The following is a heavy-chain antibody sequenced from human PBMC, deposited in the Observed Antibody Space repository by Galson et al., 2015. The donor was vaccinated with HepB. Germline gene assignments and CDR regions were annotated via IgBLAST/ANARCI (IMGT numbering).Heavy chain of an antibody. D-gene: IGHD1-7*01. Sequence: VSGGSMNTYFWSWIRQPPGKGLEWIGSIYYSGSTNYNPSLQSRVTISVDTSKNLFSLKLSTVTAADTAVYYCARQELAGKWVTPALVYWGQGTLVTVSS. V-gene: IGHV4-59*08. CDR1: GGSMNTYF. J-gene: IGHJ4*02. CDR2: IYYSGST. CDR3: ARQELAGKWVTPALVY.